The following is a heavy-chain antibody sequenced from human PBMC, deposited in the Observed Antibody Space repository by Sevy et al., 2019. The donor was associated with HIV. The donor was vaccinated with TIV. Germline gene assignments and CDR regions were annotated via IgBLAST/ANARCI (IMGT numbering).Heavy chain of an antibody. D-gene: IGHD3-10*01. Sequence: SETLSLTCSVTGGSIRRGDYFWGWIRQSPGKGLEWIGSITDSGGTYYNPSLKSRVTMSVDTSKNQFSLKLGSVTAADTAVHYCARLRGGYGNGWFYYYMDVWGKGTTVTVSS. CDR1: GGSIRRGDYF. J-gene: IGHJ6*03. CDR3: ARLRGGYGNGWFYYYMDV. CDR2: ITDSGGT. V-gene: IGHV4-39*01.